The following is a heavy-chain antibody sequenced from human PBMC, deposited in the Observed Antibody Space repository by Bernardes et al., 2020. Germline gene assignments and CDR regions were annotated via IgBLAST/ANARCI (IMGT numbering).Heavy chain of an antibody. J-gene: IGHJ6*02. D-gene: IGHD1-1*01. CDR3: ARVQLDRSDSDLQYIYGMDV. V-gene: IGHV4-4*02. Sequence: SETLSLTCAVSGGSISSSNWWSWVRQPPGKGLEWIGEIYHSGSTNYNPSLKSRVTISVDKSKNQFSLKLSSVTAADTAVYYCARVQLDRSDSDLQYIYGMDVWGQGTTVTVSS. CDR2: IYHSGST. CDR1: GGSISSSNW.